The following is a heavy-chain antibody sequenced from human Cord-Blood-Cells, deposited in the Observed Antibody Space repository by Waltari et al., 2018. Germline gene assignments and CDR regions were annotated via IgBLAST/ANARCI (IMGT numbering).Heavy chain of an antibody. V-gene: IGHV3-30-3*01. Sequence: QVQLVESGGGVVQPGRSLRLSCAASGFTFSSYAMHWVRQAPGKGLDWVAVISYDGSNKYYADSVKGRFTISRDNSKNTLYLQMNSLRAEDTAVYYCARDLFGDLWGRGTLVTVSS. CDR1: GFTFSSYA. CDR3: ARDLFGDL. D-gene: IGHD3-3*01. CDR2: ISYDGSNK. J-gene: IGHJ2*01.